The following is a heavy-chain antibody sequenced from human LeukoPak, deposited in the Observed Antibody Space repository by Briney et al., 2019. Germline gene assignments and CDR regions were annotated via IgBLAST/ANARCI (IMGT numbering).Heavy chain of an antibody. V-gene: IGHV1-18*04. Sequence: GASVKVSCKASGYTFTSYYMHWVRQAPGQGLEWMGWISAYNGNTNYAQKLQGRVTMTTDTSTSTAYMELRSLGSDDTAVYYCAREPDYDPESRGTIFGVVGDYWGQGTLVTVSS. CDR2: ISAYNGNT. J-gene: IGHJ4*02. CDR3: AREPDYDPESRGTIFGVVGDY. CDR1: GYTFTSYY. D-gene: IGHD3-3*01.